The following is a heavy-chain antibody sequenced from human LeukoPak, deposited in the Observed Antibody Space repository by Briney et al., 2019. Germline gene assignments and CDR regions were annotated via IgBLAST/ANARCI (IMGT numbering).Heavy chain of an antibody. D-gene: IGHD6-6*01. Sequence: SVKVSCKASGGTFSSYAIGWVRQAPGQGLEWMGRIIPILGIANYAQKFQGRVTITADKSTSTAYMELSSLRSEDTAVYYCARAPEYSSSAGYWGQGTLVTVSS. CDR1: GGTFSSYA. CDR2: IIPILGIA. J-gene: IGHJ4*02. CDR3: ARAPEYSSSAGY. V-gene: IGHV1-69*04.